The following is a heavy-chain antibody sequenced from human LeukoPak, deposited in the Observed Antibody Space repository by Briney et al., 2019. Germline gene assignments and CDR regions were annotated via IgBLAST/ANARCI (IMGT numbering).Heavy chain of an antibody. Sequence: SETLSLTCTVSGGSISSYYWSWIRQHPGKGLEWIGYIYYSGSTNYNPSLKSRVTISVDTSKNQFSLKLSSVTAADTAVYYCARVSYYYDSSGPGYFDYWGQGTLVTVSS. CDR1: GGSISSYY. V-gene: IGHV4-59*01. J-gene: IGHJ4*02. CDR2: IYYSGST. CDR3: ARVSYYYDSSGPGYFDY. D-gene: IGHD3-22*01.